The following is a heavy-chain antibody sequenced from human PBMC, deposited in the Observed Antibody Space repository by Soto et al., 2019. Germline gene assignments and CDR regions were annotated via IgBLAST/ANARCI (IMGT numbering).Heavy chain of an antibody. CDR2: ISYDGSKK. V-gene: IGHV3-30*03. CDR3: LAMILVEADY. CDR1: GFTFSSYA. D-gene: IGHD3-22*01. J-gene: IGHJ4*02. Sequence: PGGSLRLSCAASGFTFSSYAMSWVRQAPGKGLEWVAVISYDGSKKYYADSVKGRFTIARDNSKSSLYLQVNSLRADDTAVYYCLAMILVEADYWGQGTLVTV.